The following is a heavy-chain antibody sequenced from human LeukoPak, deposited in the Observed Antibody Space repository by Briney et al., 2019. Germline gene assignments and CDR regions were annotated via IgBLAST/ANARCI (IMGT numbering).Heavy chain of an antibody. D-gene: IGHD1-26*01. Sequence: GGSLRLSCAASEFTFSDYSMNWVRQAPGKGLEWVSSISRNSRHVYYGGSVWGRFTISRDDARNSLFLEMNSLRAEDMAVYYCVRDFMGMGGTTAYLHYWGQGTLVTVSS. J-gene: IGHJ1*01. CDR3: VRDFMGMGGTTAYLHY. CDR2: ISRNSRHV. V-gene: IGHV3-21*01. CDR1: EFTFSDYS.